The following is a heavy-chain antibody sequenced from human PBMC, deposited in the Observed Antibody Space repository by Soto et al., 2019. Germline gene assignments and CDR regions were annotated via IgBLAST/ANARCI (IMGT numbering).Heavy chain of an antibody. Sequence: ASVKVSCKASGYTFTSYGISWVRQAPGQGLEWMGWISAYNGNTNYAQKLQGRVTMTTDTSTSTAYMELRSLRSDDTAVYYCARDRPARPDRHYYGMDVRGQGTLVTGSS. CDR1: GYTFTSYG. CDR3: ARDRPARPDRHYYGMDV. D-gene: IGHD6-6*01. CDR2: ISAYNGNT. J-gene: IGHJ6*02. V-gene: IGHV1-18*04.